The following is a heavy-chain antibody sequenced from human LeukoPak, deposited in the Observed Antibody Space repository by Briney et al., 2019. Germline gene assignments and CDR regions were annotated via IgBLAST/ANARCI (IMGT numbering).Heavy chain of an antibody. V-gene: IGHV4-39*07. D-gene: IGHD6-6*01. CDR3: ARRAGKYSISGWFDP. CDR2: IYTSGST. Sequence: PSETLSLTCTVSGGSISSSSYYWGWVRQPPGKGLEWIGSIYTSGSTNYNPSLKSRVTMSVDTSKNQFSLKLSSVTAADTAVYYCARRAGKYSISGWFDPWGQGTLVTVSS. CDR1: GGSISSSSYY. J-gene: IGHJ5*02.